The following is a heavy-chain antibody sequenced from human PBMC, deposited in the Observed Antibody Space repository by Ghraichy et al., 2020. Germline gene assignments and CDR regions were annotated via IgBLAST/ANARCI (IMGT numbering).Heavy chain of an antibody. CDR3: ARGRGIAVAGTYYYYGMDV. CDR1: GGSISSYY. D-gene: IGHD6-19*01. CDR2: IYYSGST. V-gene: IGHV4-59*01. J-gene: IGHJ6*02. Sequence: SETLSLTCTVSGGSISSYYWSWIRQPPGKGLEWIGYIYYSGSTNYNPSLKSRVTISVDTSKNQFSLKLSSVTAADTAVYYCARGRGIAVAGTYYYYGMDVWGQGTTVTVSS.